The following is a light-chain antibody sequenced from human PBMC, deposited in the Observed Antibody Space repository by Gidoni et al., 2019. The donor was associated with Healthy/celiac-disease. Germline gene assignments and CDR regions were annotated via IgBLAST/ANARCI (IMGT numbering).Light chain of an antibody. CDR1: SSNIGSNT. CDR3: ALWYDGRNGVV. CDR2: RND. V-gene: IGLV1-44*01. Sequence: QSVLTQPPSASGTPGQRVTISCSGSSSNIGSNTVNWYQQVPGAAPKLLIYRNDQRPSGVPDRFSASKSGTSASLAIGGLQSEDEADYYCALWYDGRNGVVFGGGTKLTVL. J-gene: IGLJ2*01.